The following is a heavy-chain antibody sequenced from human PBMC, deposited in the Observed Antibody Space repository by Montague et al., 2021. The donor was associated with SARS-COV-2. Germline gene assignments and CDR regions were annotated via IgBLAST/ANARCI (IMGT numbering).Heavy chain of an antibody. CDR2: IDWDDDK. CDR3: ARIRDNWNGDYYYGMDV. J-gene: IGHJ6*02. V-gene: IGHV2-70*01. CDR1: GFSLSTSGMC. D-gene: IGHD1-1*01. Sequence: PALVKPTQTLTLTCTFSGFSLSTSGMCVSWIRQPPGKALEWLALIDWDDDKYYITSLKTRLTISKDTSKNQVVLTMTNMEPVDTATYYCARIRDNWNGDYYYGMDVWGQGTPVTVSS.